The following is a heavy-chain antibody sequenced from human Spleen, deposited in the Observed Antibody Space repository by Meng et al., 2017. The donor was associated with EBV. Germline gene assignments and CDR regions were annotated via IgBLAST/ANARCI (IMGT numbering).Heavy chain of an antibody. Sequence: LELVQSGGEVKKPGSSMKVSCKASGGSFSSHSFSWVRQAPGQGLEWMAGITPIFGTSNYAQKFQDRVTISADESTTTVYLELSSLRSEDTAVYYCARLNDYSSGSTSWGQGTLVTVSS. V-gene: IGHV1-69*01. CDR1: GGSFSSHS. J-gene: IGHJ5*02. CDR2: ITPIFGTS. D-gene: IGHD6-19*01. CDR3: ARLNDYSSGSTS.